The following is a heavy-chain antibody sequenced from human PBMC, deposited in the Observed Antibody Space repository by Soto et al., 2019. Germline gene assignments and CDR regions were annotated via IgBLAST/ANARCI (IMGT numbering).Heavy chain of an antibody. Sequence: PSETLSLTCTVSGGSISSYYWSWIRQPPGKGLEWIGYLYYSGSSNYNPSLKSRVTISADTSKNQFSLKLNSVTAADTAVYYCARDLWGYCGTDCYPLDVWGQGTTVT. CDR2: LYYSGSS. CDR3: ARDLWGYCGTDCYPLDV. J-gene: IGHJ6*02. V-gene: IGHV4-59*01. CDR1: GGSISSYY. D-gene: IGHD2-21*02.